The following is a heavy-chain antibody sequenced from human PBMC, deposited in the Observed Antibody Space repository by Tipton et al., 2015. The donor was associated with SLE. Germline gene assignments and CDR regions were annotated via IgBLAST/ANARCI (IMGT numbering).Heavy chain of an antibody. Sequence: TLSLTCAVSSGSLRSYFWHWVRQAPTKGLEWIGEIDPSGGTNYNPSLKSRVSVSVDTSKNQFSLKLTSVTAADTAVYYCASFANWARWGQGTLVTVSS. CDR2: IDPSGGT. V-gene: IGHV4-34*01. CDR1: SGSLRSYF. CDR3: ASFANWAR. D-gene: IGHD6-6*01. J-gene: IGHJ4*02.